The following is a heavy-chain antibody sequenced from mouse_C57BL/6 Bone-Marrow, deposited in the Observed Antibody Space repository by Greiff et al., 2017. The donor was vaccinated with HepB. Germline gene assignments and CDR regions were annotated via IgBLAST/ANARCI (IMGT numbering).Heavy chain of an antibody. V-gene: IGHV1-42*01. Sequence: VQLQQSGPELVKPGASVKISCKASGYSFTGYYMNWVKQSPEKSLEWIGEINPSTGGTTYNQKFKAKATLTVDKSSSTAYIQLKSLTSEDSAVYYCARQLRLRDFAYWGQGTLVTVSA. J-gene: IGHJ3*01. CDR2: INPSTGGT. D-gene: IGHD3-2*02. CDR3: ARQLRLRDFAY. CDR1: GYSFTGYY.